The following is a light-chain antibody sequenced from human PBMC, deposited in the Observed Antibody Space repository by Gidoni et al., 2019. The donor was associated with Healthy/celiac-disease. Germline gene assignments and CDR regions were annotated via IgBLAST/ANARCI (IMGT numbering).Light chain of an antibody. Sequence: QSALTQPPSASGAPGQSVTISCTGTSSDVGGYHYVSWYQPHPGKAPKLMIYEVSKRPSGVPDRFSGSKSGNTASLTVSGLQAEDEADYYCSSYAGSNNWGVFGGGTKLTVL. J-gene: IGLJ2*01. CDR2: EVS. CDR1: SSDVGGYHY. V-gene: IGLV2-8*01. CDR3: SSYAGSNNWGV.